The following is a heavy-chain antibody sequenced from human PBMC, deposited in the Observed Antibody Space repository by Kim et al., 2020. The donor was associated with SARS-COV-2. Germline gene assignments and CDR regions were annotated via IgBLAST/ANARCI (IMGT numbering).Heavy chain of an antibody. Sequence: SETLSLTCTVSGGSISSSSYYWGWIRQPPGKGLEWIGSIYYSGSTYYNPSLKSRVTISVDTSKNQFSLKLSSVTAPDTAVYYCARREVGATAKGSGMDVWGQGTTVTVSS. CDR1: GGSISSSSYY. V-gene: IGHV4-39*01. CDR3: ARREVGATAKGSGMDV. D-gene: IGHD1-26*01. J-gene: IGHJ6*02. CDR2: IYYSGST.